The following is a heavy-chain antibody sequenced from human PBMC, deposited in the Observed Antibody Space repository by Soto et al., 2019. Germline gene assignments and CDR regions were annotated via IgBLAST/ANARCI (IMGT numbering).Heavy chain of an antibody. CDR2: IYYSGST. Sequence: PSETLSLTCTVSGGSISSYYWSWIRQPPGKGLEWIGYIYYSGSTNYNPSLKSRVTISVDTSKNQFSLKLSSVTAADTAVYYCAREGWGVADTKYYYYYMDVWGKGTTVTVSS. V-gene: IGHV4-59*01. J-gene: IGHJ6*03. D-gene: IGHD2-15*01. CDR3: AREGWGVADTKYYYYYMDV. CDR1: GGSISSYY.